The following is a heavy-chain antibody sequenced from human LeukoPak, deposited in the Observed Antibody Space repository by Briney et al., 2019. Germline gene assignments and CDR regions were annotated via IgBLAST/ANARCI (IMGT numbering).Heavy chain of an antibody. D-gene: IGHD4-17*01. CDR2: MNPNSGNT. CDR1: GYTFTSYD. CDR3: ARPRSIYGDYDFDY. J-gene: IGHJ4*02. V-gene: IGHV1-8*01. Sequence: ASVKVSCKASGYTFTSYDINWVRQATGQGLEWMGWMNPNSGNTGYAQKFQGRVTMTRNTSISTAYMELSSLRSEDTAVYYCARPRSIYGDYDFDYWGQGTLVTVSS.